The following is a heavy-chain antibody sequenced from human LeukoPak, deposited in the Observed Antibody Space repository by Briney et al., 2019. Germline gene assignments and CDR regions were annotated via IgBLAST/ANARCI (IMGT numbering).Heavy chain of an antibody. CDR3: ATATWTRVGFDP. D-gene: IGHD2-15*01. CDR1: GYTFTSYD. J-gene: IGHJ5*02. CDR2: MNPNSGNT. Sequence: ASVKVSCKASGYTFTSYDINWVRQATGQGLEWMGWMNPNSGNTGYAQKFQGRVTMTRNTSISTAYMELSSLRSEDTAVYYCATATWTRVGFDPWGQGTLVTVSS. V-gene: IGHV1-8*01.